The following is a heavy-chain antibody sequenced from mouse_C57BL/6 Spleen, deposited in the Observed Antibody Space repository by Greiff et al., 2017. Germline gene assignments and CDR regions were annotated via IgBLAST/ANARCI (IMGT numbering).Heavy chain of an antibody. D-gene: IGHD1-1*01. CDR2: ISDGGSYT. Sequence: EVKLMESGGGLVKPGGSLKLSCAASGFTFSSYAMSWVRQTPEKRLEWVATISDGGSYTYYPDNVKGRFTISRDNAKNNLYLQMSHLKSEDTAMYYCARDSVYYGSPWFAYWGQGTLVTVSA. V-gene: IGHV5-4*01. CDR3: ARDSVYYGSPWFAY. CDR1: GFTFSSYA. J-gene: IGHJ3*01.